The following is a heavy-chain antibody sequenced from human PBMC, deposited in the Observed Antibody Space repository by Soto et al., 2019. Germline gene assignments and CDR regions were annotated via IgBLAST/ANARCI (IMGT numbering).Heavy chain of an antibody. D-gene: IGHD2-2*01. J-gene: IGHJ5*02. Sequence: GPTLVNPTQTLTLTCTFSGFSLSTSGEGVGWIRQPPGKALEWLALIFWDDDKRYNSSLRSRLTITKATSKNQVVLTLTNMDPVDTATYYCAHRRDATVRVPAAISAWFDPWGQGTQVTVS. CDR1: GFSLSTSGEG. CDR2: IFWDDDK. V-gene: IGHV2-5*02. CDR3: AHRRDATVRVPAAISAWFDP.